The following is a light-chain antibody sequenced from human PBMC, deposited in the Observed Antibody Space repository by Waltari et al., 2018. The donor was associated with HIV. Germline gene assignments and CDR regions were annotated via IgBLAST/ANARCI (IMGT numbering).Light chain of an antibody. V-gene: IGKV2-30*02. Sequence: DVVMTQSPLSLPVTLGQPASISCRSSQSLVHSDGNTYLNWFLQRPGQSPRRLIYQVSNRDSGLPDRFSGSGSDTDFTLKISRVEAEDVGVYYCMQGTHWPPAFGGGTKVEIK. CDR3: MQGTHWPPA. CDR2: QVS. J-gene: IGKJ4*01. CDR1: QSLVHSDGNTY.